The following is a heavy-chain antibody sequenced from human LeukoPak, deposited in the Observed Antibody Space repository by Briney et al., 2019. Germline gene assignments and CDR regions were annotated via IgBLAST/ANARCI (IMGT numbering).Heavy chain of an antibody. D-gene: IGHD1-26*01. Sequence: ASVKVSCKASGYTFTGYYMHWVRQAPGQGLEWMGRINPNSGGTNYVQKFQGRVTMTRDTSISTAYMELSRLRSDDTAVYYCARGIVGATSYFDYWGQGTLVTVSS. CDR1: GYTFTGYY. V-gene: IGHV1-2*06. CDR2: INPNSGGT. CDR3: ARGIVGATSYFDY. J-gene: IGHJ4*02.